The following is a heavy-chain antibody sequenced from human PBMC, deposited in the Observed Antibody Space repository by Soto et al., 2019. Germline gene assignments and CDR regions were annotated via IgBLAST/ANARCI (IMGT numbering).Heavy chain of an antibody. Sequence: ASVKVSCKASGYTFTNYGFSWVRQAPGQGLEWMGWISAYNGNTNYAQKLQGRVTMTTDTSTSTAYMELRSLRSDDTAVYYCARDGVDTATGYYYGMDVWGQGTTVTVSS. V-gene: IGHV1-18*01. D-gene: IGHD5-18*01. CDR3: ARDGVDTATGYYYGMDV. CDR1: GYTFTNYG. CDR2: ISAYNGNT. J-gene: IGHJ6*02.